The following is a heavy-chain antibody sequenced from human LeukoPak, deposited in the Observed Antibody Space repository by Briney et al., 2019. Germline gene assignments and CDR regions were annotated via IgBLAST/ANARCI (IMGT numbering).Heavy chain of an antibody. V-gene: IGHV4-59*08. D-gene: IGHD2-15*01. Sequence: SETLSLTCTVSGGSISSYYWSWIRQPPGKGLEWIGYIYYSGSTNYNPSLKSRVTISVDTSKNQFSLKLSSVTAADTAVYYCASESEYCSGGSCFSWFDPWGQGTLVTVSS. CDR1: GGSISSYY. J-gene: IGHJ5*02. CDR3: ASESEYCSGGSCFSWFDP. CDR2: IYYSGST.